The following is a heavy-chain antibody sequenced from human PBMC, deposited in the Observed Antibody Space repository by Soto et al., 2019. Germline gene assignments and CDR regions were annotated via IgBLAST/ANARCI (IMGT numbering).Heavy chain of an antibody. V-gene: IGHV3-30*01. D-gene: IGHD2-15*01. J-gene: IGHJ6*02. Sequence: DSVKGRFTISRDNSKNTLYLQMNSLRAEDTAVYYCARWGTCSGGGGYDTGAYGMDVWGQGTTVTVSS. CDR3: ARWGTCSGGGGYDTGAYGMDV.